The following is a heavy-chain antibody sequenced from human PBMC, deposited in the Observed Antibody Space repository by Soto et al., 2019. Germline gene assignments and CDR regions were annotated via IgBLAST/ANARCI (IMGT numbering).Heavy chain of an antibody. CDR2: ISGSGGST. J-gene: IGHJ3*02. CDR1: GFTFSSYA. V-gene: IGHV3-23*01. D-gene: IGHD2-2*02. Sequence: GGSLRLSCAASGFTFSSYAMSWVRQAPGKGLEWVSAISGSGGSTYYADSVKGRFAISRDNSKNTLYLQMNSLRAEDTAVYYCAKPIVVVPAAITGDAFDIWGQGTMVTVSS. CDR3: AKPIVVVPAAITGDAFDI.